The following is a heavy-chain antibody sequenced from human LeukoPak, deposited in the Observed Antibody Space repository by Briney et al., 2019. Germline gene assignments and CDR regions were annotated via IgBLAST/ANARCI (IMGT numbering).Heavy chain of an antibody. CDR1: GGSISSGGYS. J-gene: IGHJ4*02. Sequence: SQTLSLTCAVSGGSISSGGYSWSWIRQPPGKGLEWIGYIYHSGSTYYNPPLKSRVTISVDRSKNQFSLKLSSVTAADTAVYYCASSSLNYYDSSGYYSYWGQGTLVTVSS. CDR2: IYHSGST. CDR3: ASSSLNYYDSSGYYSY. D-gene: IGHD3-22*01. V-gene: IGHV4-30-2*01.